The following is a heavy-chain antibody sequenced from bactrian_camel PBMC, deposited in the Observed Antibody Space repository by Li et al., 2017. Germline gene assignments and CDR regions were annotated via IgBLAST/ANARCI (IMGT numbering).Heavy chain of an antibody. D-gene: IGHD2*01. CDR1: RLTFSSTC. CDR2: IATGSGNT. CDR3: AARGPYCYTKLSVRDFTY. Sequence: QLVESGGDSALAGGSVRLSCKISRLTFSSTCLGWFRQAPGKEREGVARIATGSGNTYYADSVKGRFTISQDNAKNTVYLQMNSLKPEDTAMYYCAARGPYCYTKLSVRDFTYWGQGTQVTV. J-gene: IGHJ6*01. V-gene: IGHV3S1*01.